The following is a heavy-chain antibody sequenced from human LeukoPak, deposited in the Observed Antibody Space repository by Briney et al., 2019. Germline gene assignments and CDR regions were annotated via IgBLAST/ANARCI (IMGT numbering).Heavy chain of an antibody. D-gene: IGHD4-23*01. Sequence: SETLSLTCTVSGGSISSSSYYWGWIRQPPGKGLEWIGSIYYSGSTYYNPSLKSRVTISVDTSKNQFSLKLSSVTAADTAVYYCARVTRWPYYYYYYMDVWGKGTTVTASS. CDR1: GGSISSSSYY. CDR3: ARVTRWPYYYYYYMDV. CDR2: IYYSGST. J-gene: IGHJ6*03. V-gene: IGHV4-39*07.